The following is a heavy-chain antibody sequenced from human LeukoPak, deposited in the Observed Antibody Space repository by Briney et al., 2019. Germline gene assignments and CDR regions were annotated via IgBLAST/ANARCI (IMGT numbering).Heavy chain of an antibody. Sequence: SETLSLTCTVSGGSINSDNYYWGWIRQPPGKGLEWIGEINHSGSTNYNPSLKSRVTISVDTSKNQFSLKLRSVTAADTAVYYCARGSVSGQYYGSGSYYARWGQGTLVTVSS. CDR1: GGSINSDNYY. V-gene: IGHV4-39*07. J-gene: IGHJ4*02. CDR2: INHSGST. CDR3: ARGSVSGQYYGSGSYYAR. D-gene: IGHD3-10*01.